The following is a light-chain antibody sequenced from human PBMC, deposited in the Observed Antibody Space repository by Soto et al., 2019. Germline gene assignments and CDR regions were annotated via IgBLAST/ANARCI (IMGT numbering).Light chain of an antibody. CDR1: SSDVGSYNF. CDR2: EVS. V-gene: IGLV2-23*02. CDR3: CSYAGNSGV. J-gene: IGLJ3*02. Sequence: QSVLTQPASVSGSPGQSIIISCTGTSSDVGSYNFVSWYQQHPGKAPKLMIYEVSKRPSGVSNRFSGSKSGNTASLTISGVQPEDEADYYCCSYAGNSGVFGGGTKLTVL.